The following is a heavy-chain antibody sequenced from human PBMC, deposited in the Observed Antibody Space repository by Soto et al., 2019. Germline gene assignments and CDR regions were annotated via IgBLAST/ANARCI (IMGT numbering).Heavy chain of an antibody. Sequence: GGSLRLSCAASGFTFSSYWMSWVRQAPGKGLEWVANIKQDGSEKYYVDSVKGRFTISRDNAKNSLYLQMNSLRAEDTAVYYCARDVGVGDYGGNYYFYYMDVWGKGTTFTVSS. J-gene: IGHJ6*03. CDR2: IKQDGSEK. D-gene: IGHD4-17*01. V-gene: IGHV3-7*03. CDR3: ARDVGVGDYGGNYYFYYMDV. CDR1: GFTFSSYW.